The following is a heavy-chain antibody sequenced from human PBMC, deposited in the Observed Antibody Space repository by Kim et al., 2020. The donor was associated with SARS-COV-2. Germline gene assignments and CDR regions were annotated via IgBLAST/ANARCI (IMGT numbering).Heavy chain of an antibody. CDR3: ARHSSSYVQSWFDP. V-gene: IGHV4-59*08. J-gene: IGHJ5*02. Sequence: SETLSLTCTVSGGSISDYFWSWIRQPPGKRLEWIGYIYSSGSTTYNPSLESRVAISVDTSKTQVSLKLRSVTAADTAVYYCARHSSSYVQSWFDPWGQGTLVIVSS. CDR1: GGSISDYF. D-gene: IGHD3-16*01. CDR2: IYSSGST.